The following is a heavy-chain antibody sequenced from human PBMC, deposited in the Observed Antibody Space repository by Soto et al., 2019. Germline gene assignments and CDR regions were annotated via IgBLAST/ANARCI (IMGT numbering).Heavy chain of an antibody. J-gene: IGHJ6*02. CDR3: ARRSGCYYYGMDV. CDR2: INHSGST. CDR1: GGSSSGYY. V-gene: IGHV4-34*01. D-gene: IGHD6-19*01. Sequence: SETLSLTCAVYGGSSSGYYWSWIRQPPGKGLEWIGEINHSGSTNYNPSLKSRVTISVDTSKNQFSLRLSSVTAADTAVYYCARRSGCYYYGMDVWGQGTTVTVSS.